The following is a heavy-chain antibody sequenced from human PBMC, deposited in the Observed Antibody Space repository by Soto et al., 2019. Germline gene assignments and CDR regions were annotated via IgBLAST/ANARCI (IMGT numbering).Heavy chain of an antibody. Sequence: GGSLRLSCAASGFTFTNYAMSWVRQAPGKGLEWVSVISGSDDKTYYADSVKGRFTISRDNSKNALFLQMSSLRAEDTAVYYCAKDTGYSSSDYFDFWGQGILVTVSS. D-gene: IGHD6-6*01. CDR2: ISGSDDKT. V-gene: IGHV3-23*01. CDR3: AKDTGYSSSDYFDF. CDR1: GFTFTNYA. J-gene: IGHJ4*02.